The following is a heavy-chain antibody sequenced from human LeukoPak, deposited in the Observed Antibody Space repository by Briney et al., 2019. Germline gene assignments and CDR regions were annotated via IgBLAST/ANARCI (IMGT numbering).Heavy chain of an antibody. CDR2: IIPIFGTA. J-gene: IGHJ4*02. D-gene: IGHD3-22*01. Sequence: AASVKVSCKASGGTFSSYAISWVRQAPGQGLEWMGGIIPIFGTANYAQKFQGRVTITTDESTSTAYMELSSLRSEDTAVYYCARGKDTYYYDSSGLGGYWGQGTLVTVSS. CDR3: ARGKDTYYYDSSGLGGY. CDR1: GGTFSSYA. V-gene: IGHV1-69*05.